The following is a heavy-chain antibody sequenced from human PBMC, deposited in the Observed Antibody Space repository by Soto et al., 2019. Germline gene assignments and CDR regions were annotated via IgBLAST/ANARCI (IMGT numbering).Heavy chain of an antibody. J-gene: IGHJ5*02. Sequence: GESLKISCAASGFTFGTTDMSWVRQAPGEGLEWVSTIDGSGGITYYADSVKGRFTISRDNSRNTVYLQMNSLRGDDTALYYCVKNSGWFNTWGQGALVTVSS. CDR1: GFTFGTTD. V-gene: IGHV3-23*01. CDR3: VKNSGWFNT. CDR2: IDGSGGIT. D-gene: IGHD3-10*01.